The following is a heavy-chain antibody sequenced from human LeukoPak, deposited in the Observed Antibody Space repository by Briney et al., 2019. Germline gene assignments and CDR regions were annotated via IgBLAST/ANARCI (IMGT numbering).Heavy chain of an antibody. Sequence: PSETLSLTCTVSGGSISGYYWSWVRQPPGKGLEWIRQIHYSGRASYNPSLKSRITISVDTSKNQMSLKLTSVTAADTAIYYCARFGVDYDMGVWGQGTTVTVSS. CDR2: IHYSGRA. CDR1: GGSISGYY. CDR3: ARFGVDYDMGV. J-gene: IGHJ6*02. D-gene: IGHD3-16*01. V-gene: IGHV4-59*01.